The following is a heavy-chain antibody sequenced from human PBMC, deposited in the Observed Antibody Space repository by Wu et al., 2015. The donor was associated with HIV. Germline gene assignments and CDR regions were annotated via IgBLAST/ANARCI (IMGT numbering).Heavy chain of an antibody. Sequence: QVQLVQSGAEVKKPGASVKVSCKASGYTFNSYFIHWVRQAPGQGLEWMGIINPSAGSASYAQKFQGRVTMTRDTSISTAYMELSRLRSDDTAVYYCARGVGDIVVVPAAIPGWFDPWGQGTLVTVSS. CDR2: INPSAGSA. D-gene: IGHD2-2*02. CDR1: GYTFNSYF. V-gene: IGHV1-46*02. CDR3: ARGVGDIVVVPAAIPGWFDP. J-gene: IGHJ5*02.